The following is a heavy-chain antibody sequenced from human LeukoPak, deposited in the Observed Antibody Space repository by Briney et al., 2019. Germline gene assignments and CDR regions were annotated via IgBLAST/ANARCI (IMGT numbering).Heavy chain of an antibody. V-gene: IGHV1-69*04. J-gene: IGHJ5*02. CDR1: GGTFSSYA. Sequence: SVKVSCKASGGTFSSYAISWVRQAPGQGLEWMGRIIPILGIANYAQKFQGRVTITADKSTSTAYMELSSLRSEDTAVYYCARAHIATIFGVVITAEQDWFDPWGQGTLVTVSP. CDR3: ARAHIATIFGVVITAEQDWFDP. CDR2: IIPILGIA. D-gene: IGHD3-3*01.